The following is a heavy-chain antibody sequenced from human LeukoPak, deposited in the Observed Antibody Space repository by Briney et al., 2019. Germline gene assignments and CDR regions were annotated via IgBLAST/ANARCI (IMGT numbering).Heavy chain of an antibody. J-gene: IGHJ4*02. Sequence: GGSLRLSCAASGFTFSSSAMSWVRQAPGKGLEWVSAISNNGGYTYYADSVKGRFTISRDNSKNTLYLQMNSLRAEDTAVYYCAKDRPYIVVVPAANDYWGQGTLVTVSS. CDR2: ISNNGGYT. CDR1: GFTFSSSA. CDR3: AKDRPYIVVVPAANDY. V-gene: IGHV3-23*01. D-gene: IGHD2-2*01.